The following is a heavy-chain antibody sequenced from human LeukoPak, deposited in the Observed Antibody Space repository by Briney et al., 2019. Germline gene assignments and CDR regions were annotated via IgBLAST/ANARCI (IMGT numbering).Heavy chain of an antibody. Sequence: GSLRLSCAASGFAVSSNYMTWVRQPPGKGLEWIGSIYYSGSTYYNPSLKSRVTISVDTSKNQFSLKLSSVTAADTAVYYCARQYCSSTSCYMGRGFFDYWGQGTLVTVSS. J-gene: IGHJ4*02. CDR3: ARQYCSSTSCYMGRGFFDY. D-gene: IGHD2-2*02. V-gene: IGHV4-39*01. CDR2: IYYSGST. CDR1: GFAVSSNY.